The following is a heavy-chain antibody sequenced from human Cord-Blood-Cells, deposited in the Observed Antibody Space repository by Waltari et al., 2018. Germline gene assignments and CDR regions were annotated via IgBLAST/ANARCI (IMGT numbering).Heavy chain of an antibody. CDR2: ISNSSSYI. CDR1: GFTFSSYS. V-gene: IGHV3-21*01. D-gene: IGHD3-22*01. Sequence: EVQLVESGGGLVKPGGSLRLSCAASGFTFSSYSMNWVRQAPGKGLEWVSSISNSSSYIYYADSVKGRFTISRDNAKNSLYLQMNSLRAEDTAVYYCARDLYYDSSGYHNWFDPWGQGTLVTVSS. J-gene: IGHJ5*02. CDR3: ARDLYYDSSGYHNWFDP.